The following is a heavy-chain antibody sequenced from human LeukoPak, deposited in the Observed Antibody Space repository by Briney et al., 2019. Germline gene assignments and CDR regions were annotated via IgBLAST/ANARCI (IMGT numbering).Heavy chain of an antibody. Sequence: PGGSLRLSCAASGFTVSSNYMSWVRQAPGKGLEWVSVIYSGGSTYYADSVKGRFTISRDNSKNTLYLQMNSLRAEDTAVYYCAKDVRDGYNWSDYWGQGTLVTVSS. V-gene: IGHV3-66*01. CDR1: GFTVSSNY. J-gene: IGHJ4*02. D-gene: IGHD5-24*01. CDR2: IYSGGST. CDR3: AKDVRDGYNWSDY.